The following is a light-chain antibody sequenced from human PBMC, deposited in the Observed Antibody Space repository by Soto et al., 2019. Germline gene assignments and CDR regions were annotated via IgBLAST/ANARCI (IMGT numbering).Light chain of an antibody. Sequence: IHLTQTPSFLSASVGDRVTITCRASQGISSFLAWYQQKPGKAPKLLIYRASTLQSGVPSRFSGSGSGTEFTLTINSLQPEDFATYYCQQLNSYPLGFGGGTNREMK. CDR1: QGISSF. CDR3: QQLNSYPLG. V-gene: IGKV1-9*01. J-gene: IGKJ4*01. CDR2: RAS.